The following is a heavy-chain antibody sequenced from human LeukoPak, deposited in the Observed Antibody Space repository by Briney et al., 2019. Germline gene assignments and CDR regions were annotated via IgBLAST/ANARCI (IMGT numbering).Heavy chain of an antibody. CDR1: GFTFSNYG. V-gene: IGHV3-64D*06. Sequence: GRSLRLSCAASGFTFSNYGMHWVRQAPGKGLEYVSSISSNGGSTYYADSVKGRFTISRDNSKNTLFLQMSSLRTEDTAVYYCASPYSGYDYNFDHWGQGTLVTVSS. CDR3: ASPYSGYDYNFDH. CDR2: ISSNGGST. D-gene: IGHD5-12*01. J-gene: IGHJ4*02.